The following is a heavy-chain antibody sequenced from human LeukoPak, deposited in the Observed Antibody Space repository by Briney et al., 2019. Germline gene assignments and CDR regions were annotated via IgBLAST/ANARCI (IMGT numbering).Heavy chain of an antibody. J-gene: IGHJ6*02. D-gene: IGHD3-10*01. CDR3: AKARNYYGSGRGPEPPYGMDV. CDR1: GFTFSDAW. CDR2: ISGSGGST. Sequence: PGGSLRLSCVASGFTFSDAWMSWVRQAPGKGLEWVSAISGSGGSTYYADSVKGRFTISRDNSKNTLYLQMNSLRAEDTAVYYCAKARNYYGSGRGPEPPYGMDVWGQGNTVTVSS. V-gene: IGHV3-23*01.